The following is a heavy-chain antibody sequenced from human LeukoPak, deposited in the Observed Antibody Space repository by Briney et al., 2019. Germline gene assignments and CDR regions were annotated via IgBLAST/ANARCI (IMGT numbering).Heavy chain of an antibody. CDR1: GGSISSYY. V-gene: IGHV4-4*07. D-gene: IGHD3-3*01. CDR2: IYTSGST. Sequence: SETLSLTCTVSGGSISSYYWSWIRQPAGKGLEWIGRIYTSGSTSYNPSLKSRVTISIDTSKKQFSLKLRSVTAADTAVYYCARVYYEKSYFDYWGQGTLVTVSS. CDR3: ARVYYEKSYFDY. J-gene: IGHJ4*02.